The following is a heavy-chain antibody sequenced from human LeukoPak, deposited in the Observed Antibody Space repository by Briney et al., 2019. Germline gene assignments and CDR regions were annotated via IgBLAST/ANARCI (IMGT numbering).Heavy chain of an antibody. Sequence: SDTLSLTCTVSGDSLTSGGFYWAWLRQPPGRGLEWIATVYYTGSTYYNPSLNSRVTISIDTSKNHFSLKLRSVVAPDTAVYYCARHSGSGSLSRPFDPWGQGSLVTVSS. J-gene: IGHJ5*02. CDR2: VYYTGST. V-gene: IGHV4-39*02. CDR1: GDSLTSGGFY. D-gene: IGHD3-10*01. CDR3: ARHSGSGSLSRPFDP.